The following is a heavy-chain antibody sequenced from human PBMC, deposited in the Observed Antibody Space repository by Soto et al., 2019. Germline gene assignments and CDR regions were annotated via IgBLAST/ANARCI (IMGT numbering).Heavy chain of an antibody. V-gene: IGHV4-59*01. J-gene: IGHJ6*03. CDR3: AREAVRDDFWSGYYSPYYYFYMDV. CDR1: GGNIRNYY. D-gene: IGHD3-3*01. Sequence: PSETMSLTCSVSGGNIRNYYWSWIRKKPGKGLEWIGYIYYSGSTNYNPSLKSRVTISVDTSKNQFSLKLSSVTAADTAVYYCAREAVRDDFWSGYYSPYYYFYMDVWGKGTTVTVSS. CDR2: IYYSGST.